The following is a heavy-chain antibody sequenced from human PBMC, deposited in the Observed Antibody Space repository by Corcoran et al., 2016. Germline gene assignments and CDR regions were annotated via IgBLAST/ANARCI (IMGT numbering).Heavy chain of an antibody. D-gene: IGHD3-16*01. V-gene: IGHV3-33*01. CDR2: IWYDGSNK. CDR1: GFTFSSYG. J-gene: IGHJ4*02. Sequence: QVQQVVSGGGVVQPGRSLRLSCAASGFTFSSYGMHWVRQAPGKGLEWVAVIWYDGSNKYYADSVKGRFTISSDNSKNTLYLQMNSLRAEDTAVYYCAREKPARLGLSPLDYWGQGTLVTVSA. CDR3: AREKPARLGLSPLDY.